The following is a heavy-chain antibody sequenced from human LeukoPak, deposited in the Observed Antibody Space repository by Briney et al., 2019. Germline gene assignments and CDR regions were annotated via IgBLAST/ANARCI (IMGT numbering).Heavy chain of an antibody. D-gene: IGHD1-14*01. CDR1: GSSISSETFY. CDR3: ARDSVKQRETGPVNWFDP. J-gene: IGHJ5*02. Sequence: SETLSLTCTVSGSSISSETFYWNWIRQSAGKGLEWIGRIYSSGKTNYNPSLKSRVTISIDTSKNLFSLQLISVTAADTAVYYCARDSVKQRETGPVNWFDPWGQGILVTVSS. V-gene: IGHV4-61*02. CDR2: IYSSGKT.